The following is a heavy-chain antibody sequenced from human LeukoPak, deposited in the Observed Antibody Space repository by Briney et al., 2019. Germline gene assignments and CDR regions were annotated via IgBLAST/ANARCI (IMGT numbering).Heavy chain of an antibody. V-gene: IGHV3-30*18. Sequence: GGPLRLSCAASGFTFSSYGMHWVRQAPGKGLEWVAVISYDGSNKYYADSVKGRFTISRDNSKNTLYLQTNSLRAEDTAVYYCAKETRYSSSWYGHYYYYYYMDVWGKGTTVTVSS. CDR1: GFTFSSYG. D-gene: IGHD6-13*01. J-gene: IGHJ6*03. CDR2: ISYDGSNK. CDR3: AKETRYSSSWYGHYYYYYYMDV.